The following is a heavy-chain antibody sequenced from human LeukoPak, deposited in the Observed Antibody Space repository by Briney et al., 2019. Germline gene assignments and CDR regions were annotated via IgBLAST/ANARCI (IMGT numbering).Heavy chain of an antibody. D-gene: IGHD3-9*01. CDR2: ISYDGSNK. Sequence: PGGSLRLSCAASGFTFSSYGMHWVRQAPGKGLEWVAVISYDGSNKYYADSVKGRFTISRDNSKNTLYLQMNSLRAEDTAVYYCAKDLGLYYDILTGDPDYWGQGTLVTVSS. J-gene: IGHJ4*02. CDR1: GFTFSSYG. V-gene: IGHV3-30*18. CDR3: AKDLGLYYDILTGDPDY.